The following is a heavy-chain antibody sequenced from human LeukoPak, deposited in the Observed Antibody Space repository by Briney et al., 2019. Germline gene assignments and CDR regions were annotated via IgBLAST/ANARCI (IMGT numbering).Heavy chain of an antibody. Sequence: PVKVSCKASGGTFSSYAISWVRQAPGQGLEWMGGIIPIFGTANYAQKFQGRVTITTDESTSTAYMELSSLRSEDTAVYYCARGEHYYDSSGYYAEYFQHWGQGTLVTVSS. CDR1: GGTFSSYA. V-gene: IGHV1-69*05. CDR3: ARGEHYYDSSGYYAEYFQH. CDR2: IIPIFGTA. D-gene: IGHD3-22*01. J-gene: IGHJ1*01.